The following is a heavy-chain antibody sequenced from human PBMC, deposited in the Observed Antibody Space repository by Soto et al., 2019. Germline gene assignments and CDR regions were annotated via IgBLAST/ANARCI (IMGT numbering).Heavy chain of an antibody. CDR3: ARDSGGYYEPLFDY. CDR2: INSDGSST. CDR1: GFTFSRYG. D-gene: IGHD3-22*01. J-gene: IGHJ4*02. V-gene: IGHV3-74*01. Sequence: EVQLVESGGGLVQPGGSLRLSCAASGFTFSRYGMHWVRQAPGKGLVWVSRINSDGSSTSYADSVKGRFTISRDNAKNTLYLQMNSLRAEDTAVYYCARDSGGYYEPLFDYWGQGTLVTVSS.